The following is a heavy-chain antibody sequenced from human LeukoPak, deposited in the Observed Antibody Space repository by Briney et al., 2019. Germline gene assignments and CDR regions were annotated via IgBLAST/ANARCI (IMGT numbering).Heavy chain of an antibody. D-gene: IGHD2-2*01. V-gene: IGHV3-30*04. Sequence: PGRSLRLSCAASGFTFSSYAMHWVRQAPGRGLEWVAVISYDGSNKYYADSVKGRFTISRDNSKNTLYLQMNSLRAEDTAVYYRARVKDCSSTSCYNFDYWGQGTLVTVSS. J-gene: IGHJ4*02. CDR1: GFTFSSYA. CDR3: ARVKDCSSTSCYNFDY. CDR2: ISYDGSNK.